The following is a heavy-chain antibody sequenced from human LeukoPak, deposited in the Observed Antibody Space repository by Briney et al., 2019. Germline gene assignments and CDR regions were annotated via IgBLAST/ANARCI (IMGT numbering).Heavy chain of an antibody. V-gene: IGHV1-69*05. CDR1: GGTFSSYA. J-gene: IGHJ4*02. D-gene: IGHD1-1*01. CDR3: ARDWDSRNDYFDP. CDR2: IIPIFGTA. Sequence: SVKVSCKASGGTFSSYAISWVRQAPGQGLEWMGGIIPIFGTANYAQKFQGRVTITTDESTSTAYMELSSLRSDDTAVYYCARDWDSRNDYFDPWGQGTLVIVSS.